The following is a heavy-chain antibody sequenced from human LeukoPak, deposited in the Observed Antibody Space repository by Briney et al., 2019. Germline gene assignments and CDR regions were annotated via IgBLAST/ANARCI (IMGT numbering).Heavy chain of an antibody. Sequence: PSETLSLTCAVYGGSFSGCYWSWIRQPPGKGLEWIGEINHSGSTNYNPSLKSRVTISVDTSKNQFSLKLSSVTAADTAVYYCASGITMVRGVIVDYWGQGTLVTVSS. CDR3: ASGITMVRGVIVDY. CDR1: GGSFSGCY. J-gene: IGHJ4*02. CDR2: INHSGST. V-gene: IGHV4-34*01. D-gene: IGHD3-10*01.